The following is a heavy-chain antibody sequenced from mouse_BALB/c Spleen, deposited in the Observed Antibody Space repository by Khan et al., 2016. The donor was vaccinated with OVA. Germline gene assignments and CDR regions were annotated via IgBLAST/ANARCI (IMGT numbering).Heavy chain of an antibody. J-gene: IGHJ4*01. V-gene: IGHV1-9*01. CDR1: GYTFSSYW. Sequence: QVQLQQSGTELMKPGASVKISCKATGYTFSSYWIEWVKQSPGHGLEWIGEILPGSDSTNYNEKFKGKATFTADASSTTAYMQLSSLTSEDATVYYGRIRPTDTMDYWGQGTTLTVSS. D-gene: IGHD6-1*01. CDR3: RIRPTDTMDY. CDR2: ILPGSDST.